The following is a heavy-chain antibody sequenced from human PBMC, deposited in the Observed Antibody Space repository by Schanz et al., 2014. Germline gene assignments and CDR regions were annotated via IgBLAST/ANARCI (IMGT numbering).Heavy chain of an antibody. CDR3: ARGPIPIQGVPMDF. CDR1: GFTFSSYD. D-gene: IGHD3-10*01. Sequence: QVQLVESGGGVVQPGRSLRLSCAASGFTFSSYDIHWVRQAPGKGLEWVANIGYDGSEKYYVDSVKGRFTISRDNSKDTLYLQMSGLTPEDTAVYYCARGPIPIQGVPMDFWGQGTLVTVSS. J-gene: IGHJ4*02. V-gene: IGHV3-33*01. CDR2: IGYDGSEK.